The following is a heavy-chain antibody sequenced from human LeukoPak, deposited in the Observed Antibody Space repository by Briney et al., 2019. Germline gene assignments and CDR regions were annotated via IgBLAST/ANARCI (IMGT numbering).Heavy chain of an antibody. CDR1: GFTFSSYS. CDR2: ISSSSSTI. Sequence: GGSLRLSCAASGFTFSSYSMNWVRQAPGKGLEWVSYISSSSSTIYYADSVKGRFTISRDNAKNSLYLQMNSLRAEDTAVYYCAKDFYTYYDFWSGQKNAFDIWGQGTMVTVSS. J-gene: IGHJ3*02. D-gene: IGHD3-3*01. CDR3: AKDFYTYYDFWSGQKNAFDI. V-gene: IGHV3-48*01.